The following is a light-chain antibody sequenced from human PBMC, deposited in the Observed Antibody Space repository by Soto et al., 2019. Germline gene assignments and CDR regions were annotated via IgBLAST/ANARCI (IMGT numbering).Light chain of an antibody. CDR2: LNSDGSH. CDR1: SGHSSYA. Sequence: QLVLTQSPSASASLGASVKLTCTLSSGHSSYAIAWHQQQPEKGPRYLMHLNSDGSHSKGDGIPDRFSGSSSGAERYLTISSLQSEDEADYYCQTWGTGIVVFGGGTKVTVL. V-gene: IGLV4-69*01. CDR3: QTWGTGIVV. J-gene: IGLJ2*01.